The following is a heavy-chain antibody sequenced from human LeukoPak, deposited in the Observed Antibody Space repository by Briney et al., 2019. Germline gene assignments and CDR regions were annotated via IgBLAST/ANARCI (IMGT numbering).Heavy chain of an antibody. D-gene: IGHD6-13*01. J-gene: IGHJ3*02. CDR3: ARHSAGTDAFDI. CDR1: GYTFTGYY. V-gene: IGHV1-8*02. Sequence: ASVKVSCKASGYTFTGYYMHWVRQAPGQGLEWMGWINPNSGNTGYAQKFQGRVTMTRNTSISTAYMELSSLRSEDTAVYYCARHSAGTDAFDIWGQGTMVTVSS. CDR2: INPNSGNT.